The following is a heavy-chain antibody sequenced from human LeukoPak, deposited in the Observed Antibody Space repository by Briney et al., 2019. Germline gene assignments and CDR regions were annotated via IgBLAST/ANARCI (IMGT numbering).Heavy chain of an antibody. Sequence: ASVKVSCKASGYTFTGYYMHWVRQAPGQGLEWMGRITPNSGGTNYAQKFQGRVTMTRDTSISTAYMELSSLRSEDTAVYYCARAGGYCGLISCPYYFDYWGQGALVAVSS. D-gene: IGHD2-21*01. CDR3: ARAGGYCGLISCPYYFDY. J-gene: IGHJ4*02. CDR1: GYTFTGYY. V-gene: IGHV1-2*06. CDR2: ITPNSGGT.